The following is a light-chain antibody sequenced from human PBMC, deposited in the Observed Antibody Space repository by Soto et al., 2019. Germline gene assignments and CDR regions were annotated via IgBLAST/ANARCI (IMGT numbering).Light chain of an antibody. V-gene: IGLV2-8*01. CDR2: EVS. CDR3: SSYAGSNNHYV. CDR1: SNEIGAYNY. J-gene: IGLJ1*01. Sequence: QSALTQPPPASGSPGQSVTISCPGTSNEIGAYNYVSWYQQLPGKAPKLIIYEVSKRPSGVPDRFSGSKSGNTASLTVSGLQAEDEADYHCSSYAGSNNHYVFVTGTMVTVL.